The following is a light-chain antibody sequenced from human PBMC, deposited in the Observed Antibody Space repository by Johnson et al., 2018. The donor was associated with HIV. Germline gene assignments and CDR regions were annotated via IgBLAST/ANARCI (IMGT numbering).Light chain of an antibody. Sequence: QSALTQPPSVSAAPGQRVNISCSGHSSNIENYFVSWYQQLPGAAPRLLIYEDYKRPSGIPDRFSGSKSGTSATLGITGLQTGDEADYYCGTWGGVFGTGTKVTVL. CDR1: SSNIENYF. CDR3: GTWGGV. J-gene: IGLJ1*01. V-gene: IGLV1-51*02. CDR2: EDY.